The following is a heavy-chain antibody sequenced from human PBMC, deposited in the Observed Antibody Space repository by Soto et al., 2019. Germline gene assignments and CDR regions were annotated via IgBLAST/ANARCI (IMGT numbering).Heavy chain of an antibody. V-gene: IGHV1-18*01. Sequence: QVPLEQSGAEVKKPGASVKVSCKASGYTFTNFHVTWVRQVPGQGLEWMGWISSYNGDTDYAQELQGRVTMTTDTSSTTAYMELRSLRSDDTAIYYCARGGVGGRGGRCPHSWFDPWGQGTLVTVSS. D-gene: IGHD2-15*01. CDR3: ARGGVGGRGGRCPHSWFDP. CDR2: ISSYNGDT. CDR1: GYTFTNFH. J-gene: IGHJ5*02.